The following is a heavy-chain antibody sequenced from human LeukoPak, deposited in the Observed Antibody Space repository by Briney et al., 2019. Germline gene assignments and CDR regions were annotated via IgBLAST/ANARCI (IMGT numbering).Heavy chain of an antibody. J-gene: IGHJ4*02. CDR1: GFTFTNYA. CDR3: ARDGGYCSGGSCPLDY. D-gene: IGHD2-15*01. Sequence: GGSLRLSCAASGFTFTNYAIHWVRQAPGKGLEWVALISYDGSIKYYADSVKGRFTISRDNSKNTLYLQMNSLRAEDTAVYYCARDGGYCSGGSCPLDYWGQGTLVTVSS. CDR2: ISYDGSIK. V-gene: IGHV3-30-3*01.